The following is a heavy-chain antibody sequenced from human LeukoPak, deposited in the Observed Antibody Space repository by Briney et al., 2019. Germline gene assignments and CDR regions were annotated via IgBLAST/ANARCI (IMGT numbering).Heavy chain of an antibody. V-gene: IGHV3-48*01. D-gene: IGHD5-18*01. Sequence: PGGSLRLSCAASGFTFSNYNMIWVRQAPGKGLECVSYISSSGSTMHYADSVRGRFTISRDNAKKSLYLQMNSLRAEDTGVYYCARVWDGYSGEDYWGQGTPVIVSS. CDR1: GFTFSNYN. CDR3: ARVWDGYSGEDY. J-gene: IGHJ4*02. CDR2: ISSSGSTM.